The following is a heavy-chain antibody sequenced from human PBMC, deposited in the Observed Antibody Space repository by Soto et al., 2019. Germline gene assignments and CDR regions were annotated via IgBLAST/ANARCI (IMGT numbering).Heavy chain of an antibody. J-gene: IGHJ5*02. D-gene: IGHD6-19*01. CDR2: MNPNSGNT. V-gene: IGHV1-8*01. CDR3: ARKRTVSGWYGSGSKRNTRCFDP. Sequence: ASVKVSCKASGYTFTSYDINWVRQATGQGLEWMGWMNPNSGNTGYAQKFQGRVTMTRNTSISTAYMELSSLRSEDTAVYYCARKRTVSGWYGSGSKRNTRCFDPWGQGTLVTVSS. CDR1: GYTFTSYD.